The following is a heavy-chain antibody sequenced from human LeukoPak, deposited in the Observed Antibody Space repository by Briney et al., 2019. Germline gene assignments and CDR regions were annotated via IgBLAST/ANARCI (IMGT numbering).Heavy chain of an antibody. V-gene: IGHV4-34*01. CDR2: INHSGST. D-gene: IGHD1-14*01. CDR3: ARIKPNY. J-gene: IGHJ4*02. CDR1: GGSFSGYY. Sequence: SETLSLTCAVYGGSFSGYYWSWIRQPPGKGLEWIGEINHSGSTNYNPSLKSRVTISVDTSKNQFSLKLSPVTAADTAVYYCARIKPNYWGQGTLVTGSS.